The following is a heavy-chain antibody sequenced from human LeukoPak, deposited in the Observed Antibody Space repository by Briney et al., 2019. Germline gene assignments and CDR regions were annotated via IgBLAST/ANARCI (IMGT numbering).Heavy chain of an antibody. CDR2: INPSGGST. V-gene: IGHV1-46*01. J-gene: IGHJ6*03. D-gene: IGHD6-6*01. Sequence: GASVKVSCKASGYTFTSYYMHWVRQAPGQGLEWMGIINPSGGSTSYAQKFQGRVTMTRDMSTSTVYMELSSLRSEDTAVYYCARHPDEYSSSSAYYYYYMDVWGKGTTVTVSS. CDR3: ARHPDEYSSSSAYYYYYMDV. CDR1: GYTFTSYY.